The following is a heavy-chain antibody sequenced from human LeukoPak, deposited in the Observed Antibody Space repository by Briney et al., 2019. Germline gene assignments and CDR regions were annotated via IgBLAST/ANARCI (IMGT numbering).Heavy chain of an antibody. D-gene: IGHD2-15*01. J-gene: IGHJ6*03. CDR3: ARRDTPSKWYYYIDV. CDR2: IKPDGSDK. CDR1: GFMFSNYW. Sequence: GGSLRLSCIASGFMFSNYWMAWVRQVPGKGLEWLANIKPDGSDKYYVDSVKGRFTISRDNAKNSLYLQMSSLGAEDTAVYYCARRDTPSKWYYYIDVWGKGTMVRVSS. V-gene: IGHV3-7*01.